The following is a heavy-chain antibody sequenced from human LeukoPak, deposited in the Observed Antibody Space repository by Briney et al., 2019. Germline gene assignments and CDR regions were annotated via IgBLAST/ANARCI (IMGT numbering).Heavy chain of an antibody. Sequence: PSETLSLTCTVSGGSISSYYWSWIRQPAGKGLEYIGRTYTTGSANYNPSLKGRVSLSLDTSKNQFSLKLSSVTAADTAVYYCARGRGYCSSTSCYQFDYWGQGTPVTVSS. J-gene: IGHJ4*02. CDR1: GGSISSYY. CDR3: ARGRGYCSSTSCYQFDY. CDR2: TYTTGSA. V-gene: IGHV4-4*07. D-gene: IGHD2-2*01.